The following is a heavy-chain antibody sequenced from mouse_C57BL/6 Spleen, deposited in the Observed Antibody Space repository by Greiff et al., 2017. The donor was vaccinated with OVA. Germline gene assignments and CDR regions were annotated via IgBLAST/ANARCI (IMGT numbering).Heavy chain of an antibody. CDR2: IDPETGGT. Sequence: VQLQQSGAELVRPGASVTLSCKASGYTFTDYEMHWVKQTPVHGLEWIGAIDPETGGTAYNQKFKGKAILTADKSSSTAYMELRSLTSEDSAVYYCYYYGSSYGFDYWGQGTTLTVSS. J-gene: IGHJ2*01. V-gene: IGHV1-15*01. CDR1: GYTFTDYE. CDR3: YYYGSSYGFDY. D-gene: IGHD1-1*01.